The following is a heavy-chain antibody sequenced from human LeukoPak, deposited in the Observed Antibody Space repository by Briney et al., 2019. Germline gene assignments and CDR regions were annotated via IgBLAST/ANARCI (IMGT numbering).Heavy chain of an antibody. CDR2: ISYDGSNK. J-gene: IGHJ4*01. Sequence: GGSLRLSCAASGFTFSSYGMHWVRQAPGKGLEWVAVISYDGSNKYYADSVKGRFTISRDNSKNTLYLQMNSLRAEDTAVYYCARVAAGRYDFDYWGRGTLVTVSS. V-gene: IGHV3-30*03. CDR3: ARVAAGRYDFDY. D-gene: IGHD1-26*01. CDR1: GFTFSSYG.